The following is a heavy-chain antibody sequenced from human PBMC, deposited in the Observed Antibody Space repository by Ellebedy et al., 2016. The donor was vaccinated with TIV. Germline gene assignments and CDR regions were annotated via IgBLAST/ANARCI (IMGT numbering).Heavy chain of an antibody. J-gene: IGHJ3*01. Sequence: AASVQVSCKASGYSFSNYFMHWVRQAPGQGLEWMGIINPNDDTKYYTQNFQGRVTVTRDTSANTVYMELSSLRSEDTAVYYCARGRGYSFDVCDVWGQGTMVAVS. D-gene: IGHD5-18*01. V-gene: IGHV1-46*01. CDR3: ARGRGYSFDVCDV. CDR2: INPNDDTK. CDR1: GYSFSNYF.